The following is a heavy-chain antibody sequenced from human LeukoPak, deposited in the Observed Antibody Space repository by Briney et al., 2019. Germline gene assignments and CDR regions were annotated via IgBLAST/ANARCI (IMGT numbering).Heavy chain of an antibody. CDR2: IYHSGST. Sequence: SETLFLTCAVYGESFSGYWSWIRQPPGKGLEWIGQIYHSGSTSYNPSLKSRVTISVDTSKNQFSLKLSSVTAADTAVYYCARPKGYCTNGVCEEWYFDLWGRGTLVTVSS. V-gene: IGHV4-34*01. J-gene: IGHJ2*01. CDR3: ARPKGYCTNGVCEEWYFDL. D-gene: IGHD2-8*01. CDR1: GESFSGY.